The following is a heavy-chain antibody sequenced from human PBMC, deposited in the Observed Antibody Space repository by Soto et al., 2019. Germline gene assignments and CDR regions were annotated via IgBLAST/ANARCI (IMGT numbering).Heavy chain of an antibody. CDR2: SRDKGNSYST. D-gene: IGHD1-7*01. J-gene: IGHJ4*02. CDR3: TRSLPGTTSSDY. CDR1: GFTFSDYY. Sequence: EVQLVESGGGLVQPGGSLRLSCAGSGFTFSDYYIDWVRQAPGKGLEWVGRSRDKGNSYSTDYAASVKGRFTVSRDASKNSLYLQMNSLKTEDKALYYCTRSLPGTTSSDYWGQGTLVTVSS. V-gene: IGHV3-72*01.